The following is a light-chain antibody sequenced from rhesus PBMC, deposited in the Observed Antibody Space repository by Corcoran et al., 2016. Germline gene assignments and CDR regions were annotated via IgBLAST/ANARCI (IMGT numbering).Light chain of an antibody. J-gene: IGKJ2*01. V-gene: IGKV2-104*02. CDR3: MQGIQFPYS. CDR1: QSLLHSGGKTY. Sequence: DIVMTRTPLSLPVTPGEPASISCRSSQSLLHSGGKTYLYWYLQQPGQSPQHFINEVSNRALGVPDRFSGSGSGTDFTLKISRVEAEDVGVYYCMQGIQFPYSFGQGTKVEIK. CDR2: EVS.